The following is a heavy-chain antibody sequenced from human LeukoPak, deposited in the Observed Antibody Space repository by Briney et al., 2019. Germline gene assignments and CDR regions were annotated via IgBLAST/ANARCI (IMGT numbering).Heavy chain of an antibody. Sequence: ASVKVSCKASGYTFTSYGISWVRQAPGQGLEWMEWISAYNGNTNYAQKLQGRVTMTTDTSTSTAYMELRSLRSDDTAVYYCASGSGSYGPDCYFDYWGQGTLVTVSS. CDR2: ISAYNGNT. D-gene: IGHD1-26*01. CDR3: ASGSGSYGPDCYFDY. V-gene: IGHV1-18*01. CDR1: GYTFTSYG. J-gene: IGHJ4*02.